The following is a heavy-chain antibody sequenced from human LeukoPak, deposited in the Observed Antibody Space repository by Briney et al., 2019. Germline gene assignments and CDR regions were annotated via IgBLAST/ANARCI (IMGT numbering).Heavy chain of an antibody. D-gene: IGHD2-21*01. J-gene: IGHJ3*02. V-gene: IGHV3-7*03. CDR2: IKPDGSAE. Sequence: QSGGSLRLSCATSGFTFSSNWMSWVRHAPGRGLEWVANIKPDGSAEYYAASVKGRFTLSRDNAKNSLYLQMNSLGAEDTAIYYCAKDRIVVVPLPLTAFDIWGQGTMVTVSS. CDR1: GFTFSSNW. CDR3: AKDRIVVVPLPLTAFDI.